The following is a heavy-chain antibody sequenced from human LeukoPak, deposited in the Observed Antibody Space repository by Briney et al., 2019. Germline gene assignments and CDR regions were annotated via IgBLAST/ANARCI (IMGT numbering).Heavy chain of an antibody. V-gene: IGHV3-7*01. CDR3: VRDATRGGDFDY. CDR1: GFTFNSYW. D-gene: IGHD3-16*01. J-gene: IGHJ4*02. CDR2: MKQDGSEI. Sequence: GGSLRLSCAGSGFTFNSYWMSWVRQAPGKGLEWVANMKQDGSEIYYVDSVTGRFTMSRDNAKNSLYLQMNSLRVEDTAVYYCVRDATRGGDFDYWGQGTLVTVSS.